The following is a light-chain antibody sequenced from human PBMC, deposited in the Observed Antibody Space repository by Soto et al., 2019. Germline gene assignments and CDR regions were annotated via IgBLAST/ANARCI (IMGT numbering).Light chain of an antibody. CDR1: QNIVDW. CDR3: QEYNTFST. J-gene: IGKJ1*01. V-gene: IGKV1-5*01. CDR2: DAS. Sequence: DIQMTQSPSTLSASVGDRVTFACRASQNIVDWLAWYQQKPGKAPKLLIYDASSLQSGVTSRFSGSGSGKEFALTISSMQPDDFATYYCQEYNTFSTVGQGTKV.